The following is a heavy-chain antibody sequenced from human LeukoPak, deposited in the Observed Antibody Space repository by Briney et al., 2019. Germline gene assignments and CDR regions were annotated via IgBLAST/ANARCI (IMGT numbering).Heavy chain of an antibody. J-gene: IGHJ5*02. V-gene: IGHV1-24*01. Sequence: ASVKVSCKVSGYTLTELSMHWVRQAPGKGLEWMGGFDPEDGETIYAQKFQGRVTMTEDTSTDTAYMELSSLRSEDTAVYYCATDRVRCSSTSRYSEMFWFDPWGQGTLVTVSS. D-gene: IGHD2-2*01. CDR1: GYTLTELS. CDR2: FDPEDGET. CDR3: ATDRVRCSSTSRYSEMFWFDP.